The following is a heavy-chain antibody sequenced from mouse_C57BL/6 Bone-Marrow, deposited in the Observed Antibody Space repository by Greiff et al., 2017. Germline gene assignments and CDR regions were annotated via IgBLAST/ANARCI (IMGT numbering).Heavy chain of an antibody. CDR2: SYPGSGST. V-gene: IGHV1-55*01. J-gene: IGHJ1*03. D-gene: IGHD2-5*01. CDR1: GYTFTSYW. Sequence: QVQLQQPGAELVKPGASVKMSCKASGYTFTSYWITWVKQRPGQGLEWIGESYPGSGSTNYNEKLKSKATLTVDISSSTACMQLSSLTYEYSAVYYCARPYYSNFWYFDVWGTGTTVTVSS. CDR3: ARPYYSNFWYFDV.